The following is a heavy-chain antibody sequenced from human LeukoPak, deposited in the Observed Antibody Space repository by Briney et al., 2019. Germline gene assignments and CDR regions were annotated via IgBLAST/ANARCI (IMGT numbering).Heavy chain of an antibody. CDR1: GFTFSSYA. J-gene: IGHJ5*02. Sequence: PGGSLRLSCSASGFTFSSYAMPWLRQAPEKGLEWVSAISDSGEDTEHADSVKGRFTISRDNSNNMLYLQMNDLRGEDTAVYYCAKCSTTCYSNWIDPWGQGTLVTVSS. D-gene: IGHD2-2*01. CDR3: AKCSTTCYSNWIDP. V-gene: IGHV3-23*01. CDR2: ISDSGEDT.